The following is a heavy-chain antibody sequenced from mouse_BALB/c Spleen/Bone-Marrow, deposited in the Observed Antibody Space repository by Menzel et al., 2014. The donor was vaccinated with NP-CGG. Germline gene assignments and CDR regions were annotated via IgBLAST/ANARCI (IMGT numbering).Heavy chain of an antibody. CDR2: IDPANGNT. CDR1: GFNIKDTY. Sequence: EVQGVESGAELVKPGASVKLSCTASGFNIKDTYMHWVKQRPEQGLEWIGRIDPANGNTKFAPKFQGKATITADTSSNTAYLHLSSLTSEDTAVYYCARGTPYYPMDFWGQGTSVTVSS. D-gene: IGHD3-3*01. CDR3: ARGTPYYPMDF. V-gene: IGHV14-3*02. J-gene: IGHJ4*01.